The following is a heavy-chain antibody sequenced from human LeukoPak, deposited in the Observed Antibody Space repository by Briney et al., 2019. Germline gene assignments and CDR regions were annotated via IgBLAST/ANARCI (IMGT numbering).Heavy chain of an antibody. V-gene: IGHV4-59*12. Sequence: SETLSLTCTVSGGSISSYYWSWIRQPPGKGLEWIGYIYYSGSTNYNPSLKSRVTISVDTSKNQFSLKLSSVTAADTAVYYCARAHSSSWYVSDWFDPWGQGTLVTVSS. CDR3: ARAHSSSWYVSDWFDP. D-gene: IGHD6-13*01. CDR1: GGSISSYY. CDR2: IYYSGST. J-gene: IGHJ5*02.